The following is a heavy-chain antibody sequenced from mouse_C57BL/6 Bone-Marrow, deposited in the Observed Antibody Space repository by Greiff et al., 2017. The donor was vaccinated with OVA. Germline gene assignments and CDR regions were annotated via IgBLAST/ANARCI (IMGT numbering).Heavy chain of an antibody. CDR3: AKKGNYVPYAMDY. Sequence: VQLQESGPGLVQPSQSLSITCTVSGFSLTSYGVHWVRQSPGQGLEWLGVIWRGGSTDYNAAFMSRLSITKDNSKSQVFFKMNSLQADDTAIYYCAKKGNYVPYAMDYWGQGTSVTVSS. CDR2: IWRGGST. V-gene: IGHV2-5*01. J-gene: IGHJ4*01. CDR1: GFSLTSYG. D-gene: IGHD2-1*01.